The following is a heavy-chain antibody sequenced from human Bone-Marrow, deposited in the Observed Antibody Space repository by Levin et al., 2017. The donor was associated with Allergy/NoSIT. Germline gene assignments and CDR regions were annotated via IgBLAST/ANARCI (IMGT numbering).Heavy chain of an antibody. CDR1: GYDFTRYW. CDR2: IYPGDSDT. D-gene: IGHD5-18*01. CDR3: AISGYKYDDSFDV. J-gene: IGHJ3*01. V-gene: IGHV5-51*01. Sequence: GGSLRLSCEGAGYDFTRYWIGWVRQMPGKGLEWVGLIYPGDSDTKFSPSFQGQVTISADKSKGTVYLQWSSLKASDSAMYYCAISGYKYDDSFDVWGQGTLVTVSS.